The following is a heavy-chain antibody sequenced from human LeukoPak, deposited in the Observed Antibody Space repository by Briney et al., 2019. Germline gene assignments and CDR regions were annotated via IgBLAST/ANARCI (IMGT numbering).Heavy chain of an antibody. CDR3: ARDRKLNYGGNPESAFDI. J-gene: IGHJ3*02. CDR1: GYTFTSYG. CDR2: ISAYNGKT. D-gene: IGHD4-23*01. Sequence: ASVKVSCKASGYTFTSYGISWVRQAPGQGLEWMGWISAYNGKTNYAQKIQGRVTMTPDTSTSTAYMELRSLRSDDTAVYYCARDRKLNYGGNPESAFDIWGQGTMVTVSS. V-gene: IGHV1-18*01.